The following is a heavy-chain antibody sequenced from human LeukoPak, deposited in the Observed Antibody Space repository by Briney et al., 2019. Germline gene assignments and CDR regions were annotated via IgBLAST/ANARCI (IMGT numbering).Heavy chain of an antibody. V-gene: IGHV1-2*02. CDR2: INPNSGGT. CDR3: ARDVVKVYYGMDV. CDR1: GYTFTGYY. D-gene: IGHD2-2*01. Sequence: GASVKVSCKASGYTFTGYYMHWVRQAPGQELEWMGWINPNSGGTNYAQKFQGRVTMTRDTSTSTVYMELSSLRSEDTAVYYCARDVVKVYYGMDVWGQGTTVTVSS. J-gene: IGHJ6*02.